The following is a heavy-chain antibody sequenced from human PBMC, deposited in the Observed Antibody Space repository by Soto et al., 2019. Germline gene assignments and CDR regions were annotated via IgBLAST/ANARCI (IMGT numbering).Heavy chain of an antibody. CDR2: IVVGSGNT. Sequence: SVXVSCKASGYTFTSYGISWVRQARGQRLEWIGWIVVGSGNTNYAQKFQERVTITRDMSTSTAYMELSSLRSEDTAVYYCAADYGAARTLGYWGQGTLVTVSS. D-gene: IGHD6-6*01. CDR1: GYTFTSYG. V-gene: IGHV1-58*02. J-gene: IGHJ4*02. CDR3: AADYGAARTLGY.